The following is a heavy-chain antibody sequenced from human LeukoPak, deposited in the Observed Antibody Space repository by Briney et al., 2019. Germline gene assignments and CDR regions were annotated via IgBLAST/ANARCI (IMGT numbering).Heavy chain of an antibody. CDR2: IYYSGST. J-gene: IGHJ4*02. V-gene: IGHV4-39*01. D-gene: IGHD3-22*01. CDR3: ASRPGSGYYYGYFDY. CDR1: GGSISSSSYY. Sequence: SETLSLTCTVSGGSISSSSYYWGWIRQPPGKGLEWIGSIYYSGSTYYNPSLKSRVTISVDTSKNQFSLKLGSVTAADTAVYYCASRPGSGYYYGYFDYWGQGTLVTVSS.